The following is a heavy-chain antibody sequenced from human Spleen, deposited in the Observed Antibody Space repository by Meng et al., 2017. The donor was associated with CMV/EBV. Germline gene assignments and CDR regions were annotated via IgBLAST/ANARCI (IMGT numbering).Heavy chain of an antibody. D-gene: IGHD2-2*01. J-gene: IGHJ5*02. CDR3: ARTDFPLGYCSSTSCYGYWLDP. CDR1: GGSFSGYY. V-gene: IGHV4-34*01. CDR2: INHSGSN. Sequence: SQTLSLTCGVDGGSFSGYYWSWIRQPPGKGLEWIGEINHSGSNNYNPSLKSRVTISVDTSKNQFSLKLSSVTAADTAVYYCARTDFPLGYCSSTSCYGYWLDPWGQGTLVTVSS.